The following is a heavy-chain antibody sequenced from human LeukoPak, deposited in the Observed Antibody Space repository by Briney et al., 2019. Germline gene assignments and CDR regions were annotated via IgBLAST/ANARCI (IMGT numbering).Heavy chain of an antibody. V-gene: IGHV1-8*01. J-gene: IGHJ4*02. CDR3: ARGGIAAAGVDY. CDR2: MNPNSGNT. CDR1: GYTFTSYD. D-gene: IGHD6-13*01. Sequence: ASVKVSCKASGYTFTSYDINWVRHATGQGLEWMGWMNPNSGNTGYAEKFQGRVTMTRDTSMSTVYMELSSLTSEDTAVYYCARGGIAAAGVDYWGQGTLVTVSS.